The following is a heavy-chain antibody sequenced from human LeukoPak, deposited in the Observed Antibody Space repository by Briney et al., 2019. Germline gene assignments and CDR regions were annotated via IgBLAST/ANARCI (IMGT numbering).Heavy chain of an antibody. CDR3: ARDPFVVVVPAAIRDWFDP. Sequence: GGSLRLSCAASGFTVSSNYMSWVRQAPGKGLEWVSDIYSCGSTYYADSVKGRFTISRDNSKNTLYLQMNSLRAEDTAVYYCARDPFVVVVPAAIRDWFDPWGQGTLVTVSS. CDR1: GFTVSSNY. CDR2: IYSCGST. D-gene: IGHD2-2*02. J-gene: IGHJ5*02. V-gene: IGHV3-66*01.